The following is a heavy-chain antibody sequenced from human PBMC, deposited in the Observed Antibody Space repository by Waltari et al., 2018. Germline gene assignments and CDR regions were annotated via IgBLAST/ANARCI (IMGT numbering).Heavy chain of an antibody. D-gene: IGHD2-2*01. CDR2: IYAGVST. J-gene: IGHJ4*02. Sequence: QVQLQESGPGLVKPSETLSLTCTVSAGSFRNYYWSWIRQSAGRGLEFIGRIYAGVSTDHNPPLKGRHTMSIETARNQCSLTLRSGTAGDTGVYYCARGDCSTNWYGDDNWGRGTLVIVSS. CDR3: ARGDCSTNWYGDDN. CDR1: AGSFRNYY. V-gene: IGHV4-4*07.